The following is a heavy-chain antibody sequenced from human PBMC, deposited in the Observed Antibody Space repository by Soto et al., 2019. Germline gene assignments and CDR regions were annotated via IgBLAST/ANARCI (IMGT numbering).Heavy chain of an antibody. J-gene: IGHJ4*02. D-gene: IGHD2-8*01. CDR2: IYWDDDK. CDR3: ALSKGYCTNGVCYFDY. V-gene: IGHV2-5*02. CDR1: GFSLSTSGVG. Sequence: QITLKESGPTLVKPTQPLTLTCTFSGFSLSTSGVGVGWIRQPPGKALEWLALIYWDDDKRYSPSLKSRLTITKDTSKNQVVLTMTNMDPVDTATYYCALSKGYCTNGVCYFDYWGQGTLVTVSS.